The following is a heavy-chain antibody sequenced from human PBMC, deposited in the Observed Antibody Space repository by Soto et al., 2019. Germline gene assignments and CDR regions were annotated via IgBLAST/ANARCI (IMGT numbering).Heavy chain of an antibody. CDR2: IYYSGTA. Sequence: QTLSLTCSVFGDSIPSGGSYCSWIRQHPGKGLEWVGYIYYSGTANYNPSLTSRVTILVDTSKNQFSLRLSSVTAADTVVYYCARGRWSMVVWGPGITVTLFS. V-gene: IGHV4-61*08. J-gene: IGHJ6*02. CDR1: GDSIPSGGSY. D-gene: IGHD2-15*01. CDR3: ARGRWSMVV.